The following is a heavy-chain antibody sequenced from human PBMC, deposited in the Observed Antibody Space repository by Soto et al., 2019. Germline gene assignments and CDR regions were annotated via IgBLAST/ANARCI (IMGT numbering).Heavy chain of an antibody. CDR3: SREDYISGTGYLQH. CDR1: GFTFSSYG. Sequence: QVQLVESGGGVVQPGRSLRLSCAASGFTFSSYGMHWVRQAPGKGLEWVALLWYDGSNEYYVDSVKGRFTISRDNSKNKLFLQMNSLRAEDTAMYYCSREDYISGTGYLQHWGQCTLVTVSP. CDR2: LWYDGSNE. D-gene: IGHD6-19*01. V-gene: IGHV3-33*01. J-gene: IGHJ1*01.